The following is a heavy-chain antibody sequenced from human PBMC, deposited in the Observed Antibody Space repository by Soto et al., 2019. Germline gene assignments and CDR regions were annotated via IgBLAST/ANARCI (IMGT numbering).Heavy chain of an antibody. CDR2: MTPNSGNT. V-gene: IGHV1-8*01. CDR1: GYTFTSYN. Sequence: QVQLVQSGAEVMKPGASVTVSCKASGYTFTSYNINWVRQATGQGLEYLGWMTPNSGNTGYAQKFQGRVTMTRNTAISTAYMELSSLRFEDTAVYYCTIGDYWGQGTLVTVSS. J-gene: IGHJ4*02. CDR3: TIGDY.